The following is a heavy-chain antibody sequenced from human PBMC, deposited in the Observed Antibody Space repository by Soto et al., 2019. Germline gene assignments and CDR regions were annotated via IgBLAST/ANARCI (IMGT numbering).Heavy chain of an antibody. V-gene: IGHV4-59*01. CDR1: GGSISSYY. J-gene: IGHJ5*02. Sequence: SETLSLTCTVSGGSISSYYWSWIRQPPGKGLEWIGYIYYSGSTNYNPSLKSRVTISVDTSKNQFSLKLSSVTAADTAVYYCARGYCSSTICYIWDNWFDPWGQGTLVTVSS. CDR3: ARGYCSSTICYIWDNWFDP. CDR2: IYYSGST. D-gene: IGHD2-2*02.